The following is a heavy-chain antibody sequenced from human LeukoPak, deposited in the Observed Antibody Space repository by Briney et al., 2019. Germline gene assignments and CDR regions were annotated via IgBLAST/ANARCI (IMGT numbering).Heavy chain of an antibody. V-gene: IGHV1-18*01. D-gene: IGHD6-6*01. J-gene: IGHJ4*02. Sequence: ASVKVSCKASGYTFTSYGISWVRQAPGQGLEWMGWISAYNGNTNYAQKLQGRVTMTTDTSTSTAYMELRSLRSDDTAVYYCARVPSASSIAARRLDYWGQGTLVTVSS. CDR2: ISAYNGNT. CDR3: ARVPSASSIAARRLDY. CDR1: GYTFTSYG.